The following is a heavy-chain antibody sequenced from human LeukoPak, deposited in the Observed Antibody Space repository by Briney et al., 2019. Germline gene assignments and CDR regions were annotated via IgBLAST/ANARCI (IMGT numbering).Heavy chain of an antibody. D-gene: IGHD1/OR15-1a*01. V-gene: IGHV3-48*01. CDR1: GFTFSSFS. CDR2: ISGSSSSI. CDR3: AKDQNSRLSQWFDP. Sequence: GGSLRLSCAASGFTFSSFSMNWVRQAPGKGPEWLSYISGSSSSIYYADSVKGRFTISRDNSKNTLYLQMNSLRAEDTAVYYCAKDQNSRLSQWFDPWGQGTLVTVSS. J-gene: IGHJ5*02.